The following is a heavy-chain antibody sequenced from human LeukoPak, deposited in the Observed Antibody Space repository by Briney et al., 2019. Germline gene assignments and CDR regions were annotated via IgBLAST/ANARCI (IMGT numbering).Heavy chain of an antibody. J-gene: IGHJ4*02. CDR2: IGSSGRPT. Sequence: GGSLRLSCAASGFTFSSYEMKWVHQAPGKGLEWLSYIGSSGRPTYYADSVKGRFTISRDNAKNSLYLDMNSLRPEDTAVYYCARRGDRSQFDYWGQGTLVTVSS. CDR3: ARRGDRSQFDY. CDR1: GFTFSSYE. V-gene: IGHV3-48*03.